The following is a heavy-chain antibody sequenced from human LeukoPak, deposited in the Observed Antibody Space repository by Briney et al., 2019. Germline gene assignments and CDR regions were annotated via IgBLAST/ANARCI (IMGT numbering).Heavy chain of an antibody. V-gene: IGHV4-39*01. D-gene: IGHD3-22*01. CDR1: GGSISSSNYY. CDR2: GYSSGST. Sequence: PSETLSLTCTVSGGSISSSNYYWVWLPQPPGKGLEWISSGYSSGSTYYNPSLKSRVTISVDTSKNQFCLKLSSVTAADTAVYYGVSGYYSNFDYWGQGTLVTVSS. CDR3: VSGYYSNFDY. J-gene: IGHJ4*02.